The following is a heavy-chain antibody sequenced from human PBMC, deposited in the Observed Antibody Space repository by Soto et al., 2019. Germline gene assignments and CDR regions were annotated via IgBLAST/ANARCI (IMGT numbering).Heavy chain of an antibody. V-gene: IGHV4-59*01. CDR1: GGSISCYY. D-gene: IGHD2-15*01. CDR2: IYYTGNT. Sequence: SETLSLTCSISGGSISCYYWSWIRQSPGKGLEWIGYIYYTGNTYYNPSFKSRVTISVDTSKNQFPLNLSSVTAADTAVYYCAKVVGKNWFDPWGQGTLVTVSS. CDR3: AKVVGKNWFDP. J-gene: IGHJ5*02.